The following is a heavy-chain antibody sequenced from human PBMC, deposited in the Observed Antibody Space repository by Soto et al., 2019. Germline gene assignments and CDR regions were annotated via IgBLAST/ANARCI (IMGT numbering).Heavy chain of an antibody. CDR2: ISGSGGST. CDR3: AKGPWGVIVMFDY. CDR1: GCTFSSYA. J-gene: IGHJ4*02. Sequence: PGGSLRLSCAASGCTFSSYAMSWVRQAPGKGLEWVSAISGSGGSTYYADSVKGRFTISRDNSKNTLYLQMNSLRAEDTAVYYCAKGPWGVIVMFDYWGQGTLVTVSS. V-gene: IGHV3-23*01. D-gene: IGHD3-16*02.